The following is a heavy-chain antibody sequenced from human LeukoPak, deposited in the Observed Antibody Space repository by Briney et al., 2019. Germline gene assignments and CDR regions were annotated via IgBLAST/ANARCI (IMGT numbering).Heavy chain of an antibody. Sequence: PSETLSLTCTVSGGSISSGSYYWSWIRQPAGKGLEWIGRIYTSGSTSYNPSLKSRVTISVDTSKNQFSLKLSSVTAADTAVYYCAREYYYGSGTTWGQGTLVTVSS. CDR3: AREYYYGSGTT. CDR2: IYTSGST. J-gene: IGHJ5*02. V-gene: IGHV4-61*02. D-gene: IGHD3-10*01. CDR1: GGSISSGSYY.